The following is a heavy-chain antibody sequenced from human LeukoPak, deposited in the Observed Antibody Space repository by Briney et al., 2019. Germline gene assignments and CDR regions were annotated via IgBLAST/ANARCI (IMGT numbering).Heavy chain of an antibody. CDR2: TYYGSKYCN. D-gene: IGHD1-26*01. V-gene: IGHV6-1*01. CDR1: GDIVSSNIAA. Sequence: QTLSLTCAIPGDIVSSNIAAWNWIRQSRSRGLEWLVRTYYGSKYCNDYAGYVKTRITINPDTSKIQSSLQLNSVTPEDTAVYYCAKVGATADAFLIWGRGTMDTVSS. CDR3: AKVGATADAFLI. J-gene: IGHJ3*02.